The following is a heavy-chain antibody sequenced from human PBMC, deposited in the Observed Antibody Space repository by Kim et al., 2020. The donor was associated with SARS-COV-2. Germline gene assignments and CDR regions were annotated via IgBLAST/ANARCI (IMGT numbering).Heavy chain of an antibody. J-gene: IGHJ5*02. Sequence: GGSLRLSCTASGFTFGDYAMSWVRQAPGKGLEWVGFIRSKAYGGTTEYAASVKGRFTISRDDSKSIAYLQMNSLKTEDTAVYYCTRVLLWFGELSWFDPWGQGTLVTVSS. CDR1: GFTFGDYA. CDR3: TRVLLWFGELSWFDP. D-gene: IGHD3-10*01. V-gene: IGHV3-49*04. CDR2: IRSKAYGGTT.